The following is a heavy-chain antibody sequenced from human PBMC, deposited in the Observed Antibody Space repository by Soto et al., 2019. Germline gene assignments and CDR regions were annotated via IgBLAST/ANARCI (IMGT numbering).Heavy chain of an antibody. D-gene: IGHD6-6*01. Sequence: SVKVSCKASGGTFSSYAISWVRQAPGQGLEWMGGIIPIFGTANYAQKFQGRVTITADESTSTAYMELSSLRSEDTAVYSCARIPVGSSSSLRWFDPWGQGTLVTVSS. V-gene: IGHV1-69*13. CDR2: IIPIFGTA. CDR3: ARIPVGSSSSLRWFDP. J-gene: IGHJ5*02. CDR1: GGTFSSYA.